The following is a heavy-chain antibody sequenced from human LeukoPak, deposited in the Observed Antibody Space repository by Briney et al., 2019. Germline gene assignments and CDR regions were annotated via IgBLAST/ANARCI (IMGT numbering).Heavy chain of an antibody. CDR3: ASHYNWFDP. CDR1: GGSISSGGYS. J-gene: IGHJ5*02. Sequence: PSETLSLTCAVFGGSISSGGYSWSWIRQPPGKGLEWIGYIYHSGSTYYNPSLKSRVTISVDRSKNQFSLKLSSVTAADTAVYYCASHYNWFDPWGQGTLVTVSS. CDR2: IYHSGST. V-gene: IGHV4-30-2*01.